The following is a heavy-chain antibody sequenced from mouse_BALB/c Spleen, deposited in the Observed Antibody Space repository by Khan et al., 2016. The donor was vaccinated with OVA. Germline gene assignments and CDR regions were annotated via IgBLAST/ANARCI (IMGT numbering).Heavy chain of an antibody. J-gene: IGHJ2*01. CDR3: VRCVYYSGSTFYYFDF. CDR2: ISYSGYT. Sequence: EVQLQESGPGLMKPPQSLSLTCTVTGYSITSDYAWNWIRQFPGNKLEWMGYISYSGYTSYNPSLKSRISVTRDTSKNQFFLQLNSVTTEDTATYFCVRCVYYSGSTFYYFDFWGQGTTLTVSS. V-gene: IGHV3-2*02. CDR1: GYSITSDYA. D-gene: IGHD1-1*01.